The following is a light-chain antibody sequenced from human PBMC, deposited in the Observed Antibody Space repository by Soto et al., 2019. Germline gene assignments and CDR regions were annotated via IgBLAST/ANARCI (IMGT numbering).Light chain of an antibody. CDR3: QQYGSLGIT. V-gene: IGKV3-20*01. Sequence: EIVMTLSLHTVSVSPWERAAVCCMASQSVSSNLAWYQQKPGQAPRLLIYGASSRATGIPDRFSGSGSGTDFTLTISRLEPEDFAVYYCQQYGSLGITFGQGTRLEIK. CDR2: GAS. J-gene: IGKJ5*01. CDR1: QSVSSN.